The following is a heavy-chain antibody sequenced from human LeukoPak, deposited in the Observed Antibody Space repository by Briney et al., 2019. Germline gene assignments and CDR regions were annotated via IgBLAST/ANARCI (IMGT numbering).Heavy chain of an antibody. J-gene: IGHJ5*02. V-gene: IGHV4-4*07. CDR1: GGSISSYY. Sequence: PSETLSLTCTVSGGSISSYYWSWIRQPAGKGLGWIGRIYTSGSTNYNPSLKSRVTMSVDTSKNQFSLKLSSVTAADTAVHYCARVAYSSGWYEDWFDPWGQGTLVTVSS. CDR2: IYTSGST. D-gene: IGHD6-19*01. CDR3: ARVAYSSGWYEDWFDP.